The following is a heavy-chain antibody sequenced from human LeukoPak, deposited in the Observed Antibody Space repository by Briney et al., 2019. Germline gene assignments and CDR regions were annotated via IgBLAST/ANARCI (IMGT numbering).Heavy chain of an antibody. CDR3: ARPYHDFWSGYSVVWFDP. CDR2: IYWNDDK. D-gene: IGHD3-3*01. V-gene: IGHV2-5*01. Sequence: SGPTLVNPTQTLTLTCTFSGFSLSTSGVGVGWIRQPPGKALEWLALIYWNDDKRYSPSLKSRLTITKDTSKNQVVLTMTNMDPVDTATYYCARPYHDFWSGYSVVWFDPWGQGTLVTVSS. J-gene: IGHJ5*02. CDR1: GFSLSTSGVG.